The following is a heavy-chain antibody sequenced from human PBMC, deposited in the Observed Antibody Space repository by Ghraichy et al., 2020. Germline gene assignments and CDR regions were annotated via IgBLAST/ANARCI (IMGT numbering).Heavy chain of an antibody. J-gene: IGHJ4*02. CDR2: ISAYNGNT. Sequence: ASVKVSCKASGYTFTSYGISWVRQAPGQGLEWMGWISAYNGNTNYAQKLQGRVTMTTDTSTSTAYMELRSLRSDDTAVYYCARDTGSYYSRRRGGEVGTEIDYWGQGTLVTVSS. CDR3: ARDTGSYYSRRRGGEVGTEIDY. D-gene: IGHD1-26*01. CDR1: GYTFTSYG. V-gene: IGHV1-18*04.